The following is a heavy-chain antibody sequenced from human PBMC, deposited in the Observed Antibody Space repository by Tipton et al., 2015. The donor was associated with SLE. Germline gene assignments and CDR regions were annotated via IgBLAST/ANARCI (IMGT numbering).Heavy chain of an antibody. Sequence: TLSLTCTVSGGSISSYYWGWIRQPPGKGLEWIGSIYYSGSTYYNPSLKSRVTISVDTSKNQFSLKLSSVTAADTAVYYCARSTDYSKFDYWGQGTLVTVSS. CDR2: IYYSGST. D-gene: IGHD4-11*01. CDR3: ARSTDYSKFDY. V-gene: IGHV4-39*01. J-gene: IGHJ4*02. CDR1: GGSISSYY.